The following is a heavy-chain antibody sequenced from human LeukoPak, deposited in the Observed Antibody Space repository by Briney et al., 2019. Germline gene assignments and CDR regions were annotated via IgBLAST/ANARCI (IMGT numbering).Heavy chain of an antibody. D-gene: IGHD6-19*01. CDR2: ISAYNGNT. J-gene: IGHJ4*02. Sequence: ASVKVSCKASGYTFTSYGISWVRQAPGRGLEWMGWISAYNGNTNYAQKLQGRVTMTTDTSTSTAYMELRSLRSDDTAVYYCAKPITGYSSGWVFDYWGQGTLVTVSS. CDR3: AKPITGYSSGWVFDY. CDR1: GYTFTSYG. V-gene: IGHV1-18*01.